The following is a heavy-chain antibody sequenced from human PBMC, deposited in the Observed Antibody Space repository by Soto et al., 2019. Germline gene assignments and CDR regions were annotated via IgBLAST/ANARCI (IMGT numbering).Heavy chain of an antibody. CDR2: IIPILGIA. CDR3: AREDGGYATVTKGDY. V-gene: IGHV1-69*08. Sequence: QVQLVQSGAEVKKPGSTVKVSCKASGGTFSRYTISWVRQAHGQGIEWMGRIIPILGIANYAQKFQGRVTITADKSTSTAYMELSSLRSEDTAVYYCAREDGGYATVTKGDYWGQGTLVTVSS. CDR1: GGTFSRYT. D-gene: IGHD4-17*01. J-gene: IGHJ4*02.